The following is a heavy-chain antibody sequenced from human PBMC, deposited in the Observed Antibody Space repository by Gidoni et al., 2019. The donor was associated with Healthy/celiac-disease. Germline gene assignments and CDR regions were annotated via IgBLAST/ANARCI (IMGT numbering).Heavy chain of an antibody. D-gene: IGHD5-12*01. J-gene: IGHJ5*02. CDR3: ARGPRGIDGYNYWFDP. Sequence: EVQLVQSGAEVKKPGESLKISCKGSGSSFTSYWIGWVRQMPGKGLEWKGIIYPGDADTRYSPSVQGQVNISADKSISTAYLQWSSLKASDTAMYYCARGPRGIDGYNYWFDPWGQGTLVTVSS. CDR2: IYPGDADT. V-gene: IGHV5-51*03. CDR1: GSSFTSYW.